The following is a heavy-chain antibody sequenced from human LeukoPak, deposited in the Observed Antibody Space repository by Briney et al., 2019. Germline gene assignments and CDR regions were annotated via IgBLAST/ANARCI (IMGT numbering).Heavy chain of an antibody. CDR2: VNPNSGGT. CDR1: GYTFTGYY. J-gene: IGHJ4*02. CDR3: ARVRWFGESPHFDY. D-gene: IGHD3-10*01. Sequence: ASVKVSCKASGYTFTGYYMHWVRQAPGQGLEWMGWVNPNSGGTNYAQKFQGRVTMTRDTSISTAYMELSRLRSDDTAVYYCARVRWFGESPHFDYWGQGTLVTVSS. V-gene: IGHV1-2*02.